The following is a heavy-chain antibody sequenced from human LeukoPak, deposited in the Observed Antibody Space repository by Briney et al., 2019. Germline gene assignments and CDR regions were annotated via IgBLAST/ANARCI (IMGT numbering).Heavy chain of an antibody. CDR1: GGSFSGYY. D-gene: IGHD3-22*01. Sequence: PSETLSLTCAVYGGSFSGYYWSRIRQPPGKGLEWIGEINHSGSTNYNPSLKSRVTISVDTSKNQFSLKLSPVTAADTAVYYCTRGSIAYYYMDVWGKGTTVTISS. J-gene: IGHJ6*03. CDR3: TRGSIAYYYMDV. V-gene: IGHV4-34*01. CDR2: INHSGST.